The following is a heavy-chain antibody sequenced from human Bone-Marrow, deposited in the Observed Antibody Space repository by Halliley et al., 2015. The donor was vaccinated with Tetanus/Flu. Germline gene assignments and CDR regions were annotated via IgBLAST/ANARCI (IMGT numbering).Heavy chain of an antibody. CDR1: VFTFSDSD. D-gene: IGHD2-15*01. CDR2: SRSHDGKV. J-gene: IGHJ6*02. V-gene: IGHV3-11*01. Sequence: SLRLSCKVSVFTFSDSDMTWIRRAPGKGLEWLSVSRSHDGKVYYADSVQGRFTSSRDNAQNSLYLQMNSLRVEDTAVYYCARGLGDRGYCRGGSCYYHDGVDVWGQGTTVTVSS. CDR3: ARGLGDRGYCRGGSCYYHDGVDV.